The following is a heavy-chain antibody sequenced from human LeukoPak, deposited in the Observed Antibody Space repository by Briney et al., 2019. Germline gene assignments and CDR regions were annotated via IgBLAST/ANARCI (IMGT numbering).Heavy chain of an antibody. V-gene: IGHV3-23*01. CDR2: ISGSGGST. D-gene: IGHD6-13*01. Sequence: GGSLRPSCAASGFTFSSYAMSWVRQAPGKGLEWVSAISGSGGSTYYADSVKGRFTISRDNSKNTLYLQMNSLRAEDTAVYYCAKVLAYSSSLDAGDIWGQGTMVTVSS. CDR3: AKVLAYSSSLDAGDI. J-gene: IGHJ3*02. CDR1: GFTFSSYA.